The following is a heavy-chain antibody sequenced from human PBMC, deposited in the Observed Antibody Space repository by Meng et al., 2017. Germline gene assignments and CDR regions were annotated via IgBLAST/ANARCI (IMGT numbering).Heavy chain of an antibody. CDR3: AKDPFGSGSYSDY. CDR2: ISGSGGST. Sequence: ETLSLTCAASGFTFSSYAMSWVRQAPGKGLEWVSAISGSGGSTYYADSVKGRFTISRDNSKNTLYLQMNSLRAEDTAVYYCAKDPFGSGSYSDYWGQGTLVTVSS. V-gene: IGHV3-23*01. CDR1: GFTFSSYA. J-gene: IGHJ4*02. D-gene: IGHD3-10*01.